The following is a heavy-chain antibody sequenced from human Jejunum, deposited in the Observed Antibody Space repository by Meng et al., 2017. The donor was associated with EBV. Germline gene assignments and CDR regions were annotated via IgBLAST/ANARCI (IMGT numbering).Heavy chain of an antibody. CDR3: ATAHGFTIFGVAYYFDY. CDR1: GYSLTELS. CDR2: FDPEDGET. V-gene: IGHV1-24*01. J-gene: IGHJ4*02. Sequence: QVRRVQAGAEVKKPGASVKVSGKVSGYSLTELSMHWVRQAPGKGLEWMGGFDPEDGETIYAQKFQGRVTMTEDTSTDTAYMELSSLRSEDTAVYYCATAHGFTIFGVAYYFDYWGQGTLVTVSS. D-gene: IGHD3-3*01.